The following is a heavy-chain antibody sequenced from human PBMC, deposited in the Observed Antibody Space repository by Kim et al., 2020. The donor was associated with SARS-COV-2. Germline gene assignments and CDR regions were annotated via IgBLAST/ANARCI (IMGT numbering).Heavy chain of an antibody. J-gene: IGHJ3*02. D-gene: IGHD3-16*02. CDR3: AKGHSSSYDYVWGSYPLADAFDI. CDR2: ISGSGGST. CDR1: GFTFSSYA. V-gene: IGHV3-23*01. Sequence: GGSLRLSCAASGFTFSSYAMSWVRQAPGKGLEWVSAISGSGGSTYYADSVKGRFTISRDNSKNTLYLQMNSLRAEDTAVYYCAKGHSSSYDYVWGSYPLADAFDIWGQGTMVTVSS.